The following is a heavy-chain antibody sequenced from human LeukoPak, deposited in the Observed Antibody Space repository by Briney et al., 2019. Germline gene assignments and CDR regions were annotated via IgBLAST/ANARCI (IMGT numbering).Heavy chain of an antibody. CDR2: ISSSSSTI. D-gene: IGHD3-16*02. CDR1: GFTFSSYS. V-gene: IGHV3-48*01. CDR3: ARNDYVWGSYRTTFDY. J-gene: IGHJ4*02. Sequence: GGSLRLSCAASGFTFSSYSMNWVRQGPGKGPEWVSYISSSSSTIYYADSVKGRFTISRDNAKNSLYLQMNSLRAEDTAVYYCARNDYVWGSYRTTFDYWGQGTLVTVSS.